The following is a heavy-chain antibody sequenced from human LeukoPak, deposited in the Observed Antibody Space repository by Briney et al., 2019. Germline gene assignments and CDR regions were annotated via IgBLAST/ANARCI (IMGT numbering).Heavy chain of an antibody. Sequence: PGGSLRLSCAASGLTFEDYAMHWVRQAPGKGLEWVSLISGDGGSTYYADSVKGRFTISRDNSKNSLYLQMNSLRNEDTALYYCAKGFSVLASNHYYYYYGMDVWGQGTTVTVSS. CDR3: AKGFSVLASNHYYYYYGMDV. J-gene: IGHJ6*02. V-gene: IGHV3-43*02. CDR2: ISGDGGST. CDR1: GLTFEDYA. D-gene: IGHD3-3*01.